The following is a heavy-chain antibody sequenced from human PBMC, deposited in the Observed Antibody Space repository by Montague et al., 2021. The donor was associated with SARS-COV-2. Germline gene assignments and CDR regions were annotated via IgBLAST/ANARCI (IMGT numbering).Heavy chain of an antibody. CDR2: ISGSGGST. J-gene: IGHJ5*02. D-gene: IGHD5-12*01. CDR1: GFTFSSYA. V-gene: IGHV3-23*01. CDR3: AKDSSIVATTLWAYNWFDP. Sequence: SLRLSCAASGFTFSSYAMSWVRQAPGKGLEWVSAISGSGGSTYYADSVKGRFTISRDNSKNTLYLQTNSLRAEDTAVYYCAKDSSIVATTLWAYNWFDPWGQGTLVTVSS.